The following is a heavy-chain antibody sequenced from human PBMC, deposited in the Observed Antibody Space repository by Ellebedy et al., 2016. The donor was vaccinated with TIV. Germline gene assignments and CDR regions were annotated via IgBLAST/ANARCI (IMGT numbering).Heavy chain of an antibody. CDR3: ARDLQITMIRGVMAY. V-gene: IGHV3-30*04. CDR2: ISYEGSDK. Sequence: GGSLRLXXAASGFTFSTYAMHWVRQAPGKGLEWVAVISYEGSDKYYADSVKGRFTISRDNSKSTLYLQMNSLRAEDTAVYYCARDLQITMIRGVMAYWGQGTLVTVSS. D-gene: IGHD3-10*01. CDR1: GFTFSTYA. J-gene: IGHJ4*02.